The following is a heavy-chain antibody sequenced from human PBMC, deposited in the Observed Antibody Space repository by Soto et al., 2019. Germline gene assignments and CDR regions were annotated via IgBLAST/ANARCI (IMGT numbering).Heavy chain of an antibody. J-gene: IGHJ4*02. Sequence: EVQLVESGGGLVQPGGSLRLSCAASGFTFSSYWMHWVRQAPGKGLVWVSRINSDGSSTSYADSVKGRFTISRDNAKNTLYLQMSGLRVEDTAVYYCARPRPYCGGDCPDSWGQGTLVTVSS. CDR2: INSDGSST. CDR1: GFTFSSYW. CDR3: ARPRPYCGGDCPDS. V-gene: IGHV3-74*01. D-gene: IGHD2-21*02.